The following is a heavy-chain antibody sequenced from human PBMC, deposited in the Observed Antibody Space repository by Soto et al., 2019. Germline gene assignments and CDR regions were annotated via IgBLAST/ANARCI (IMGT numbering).Heavy chain of an antibody. V-gene: IGHV5-51*01. Sequence: GEFLKISCKGSGYSFTSYWIGWVRQMPGKGLEWMGIIYPGDSDTRYSPSFQGQVTISADKSISTAYLQWSSLKASDTAMYYCARRSIAAAGTFDYYYYMDVWGKGTTVTVSS. J-gene: IGHJ6*03. CDR3: ARRSIAAAGTFDYYYYMDV. CDR2: IYPGDSDT. D-gene: IGHD6-13*01. CDR1: GYSFTSYW.